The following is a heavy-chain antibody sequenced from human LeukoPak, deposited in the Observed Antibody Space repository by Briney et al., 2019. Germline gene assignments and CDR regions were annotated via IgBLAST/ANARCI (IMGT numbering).Heavy chain of an antibody. V-gene: IGHV4-39*01. CDR3: ARHITEWLHYGAYYFDY. CDR2: IYYSGST. Sequence: SETLSLTCTVSGGSVSSGSYYWSWIQQPPGKGREWVGSIYYSGSTYDNPSLKSRVTISVDTSKNQFSLKLSSVTAADTAVSYCARHITEWLHYGAYYFDYWGQGTLVTVSS. J-gene: IGHJ4*02. D-gene: IGHD6-19*01. CDR1: GGSVSSGSYY.